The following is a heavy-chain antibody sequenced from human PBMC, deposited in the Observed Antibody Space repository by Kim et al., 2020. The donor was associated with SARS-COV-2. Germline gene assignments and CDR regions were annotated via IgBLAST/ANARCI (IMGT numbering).Heavy chain of an antibody. Sequence: SETLSLTCTVSGGSISSYYWSWIRQPPGKGLEWIGYIYYSGSTNYNPSLKSRVTISVDTSKNQFSLKLSSVTAADTAVYYCARSVPYYDILTGYLPDYYYGMDVWGQGTTVTVSS. J-gene: IGHJ6*02. CDR1: GGSISSYY. CDR3: ARSVPYYDILTGYLPDYYYGMDV. D-gene: IGHD3-9*01. CDR2: IYYSGST. V-gene: IGHV4-59*01.